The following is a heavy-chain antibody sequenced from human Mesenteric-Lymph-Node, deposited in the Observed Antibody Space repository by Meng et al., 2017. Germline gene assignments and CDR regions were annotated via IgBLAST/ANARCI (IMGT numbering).Heavy chain of an antibody. CDR3: ASRYNWNYADAFDI. V-gene: IGHV3-11*01. J-gene: IGHJ3*02. CDR1: GFTFSDYY. D-gene: IGHD1-7*01. CDR2: ISSSGSTI. Sequence: GESLKISCAASGFTFSDYYMSWIRQAPGKGLEWVSYISSSGSTIYYADSVKGRFTISRDNAKNSLYLQMNSLRAEDTAVYYCASRYNWNYADAFDIWGQGTMVTVSS.